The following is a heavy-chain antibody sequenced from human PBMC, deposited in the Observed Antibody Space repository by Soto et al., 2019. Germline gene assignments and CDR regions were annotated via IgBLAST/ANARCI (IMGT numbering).Heavy chain of an antibody. Sequence: QVQLVQSGAEVKNPGSSVKVSCKASGDTFSSHAFGWVRQAPGQGLEWVGGIIPFFGTANYAQKFQGRVAITADESTTTVYMELSSLTSEDTAVYYCARGIEEMATTTAVWDFELWGRGTLVTVSS. J-gene: IGHJ2*01. CDR3: ARGIEEMATTTAVWDFEL. D-gene: IGHD1-1*01. CDR2: IIPFFGTA. CDR1: GDTFSSHA. V-gene: IGHV1-69*01.